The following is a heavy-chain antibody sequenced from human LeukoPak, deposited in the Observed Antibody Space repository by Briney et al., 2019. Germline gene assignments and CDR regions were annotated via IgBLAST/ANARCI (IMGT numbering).Heavy chain of an antibody. CDR3: AKDWEFGRDGYNYGGRTEAYYYGMDV. V-gene: IGHV3-9*01. CDR1: GFTFDDYA. Sequence: GGSLRLSCAASGFTFDDYAMHWVRQAPGKGLEWVSGISWNSGSIGYADSVKGRFTISRDNAKNSLYLQMNSLRAEDTALYYCAKDWEFGRDGYNYGGRTEAYYYGMDVWGQGTTVTVSS. D-gene: IGHD5-24*01. CDR2: ISWNSGSI. J-gene: IGHJ6*02.